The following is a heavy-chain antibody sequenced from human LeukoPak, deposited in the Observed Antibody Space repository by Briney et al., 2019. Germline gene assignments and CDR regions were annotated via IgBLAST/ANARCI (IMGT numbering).Heavy chain of an antibody. CDR3: ARRYCSSTSCGYYFDY. D-gene: IGHD2-2*01. V-gene: IGHV5-51*01. Sequence: GESLKISCKGSGYSFTSYWIGWVRQMPGKGLEWMGIIYPGDSDTRYSPSFQGQVTISADKPISTAYLQWSSLKASDTAMYYCARRYCSSTSCGYYFDYWGQGTLVTVSS. CDR1: GYSFTSYW. CDR2: IYPGDSDT. J-gene: IGHJ4*02.